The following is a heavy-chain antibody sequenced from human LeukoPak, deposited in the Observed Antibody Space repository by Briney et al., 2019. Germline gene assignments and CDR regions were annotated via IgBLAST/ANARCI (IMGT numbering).Heavy chain of an antibody. V-gene: IGHV3-74*03. J-gene: IGHJ4*02. Sequence: GGSLRLSCSVSGFTFDSYWMHWVRQAPGKGLVWVSRINSDGSSTKYMDSVKGRFTISRDNAKNTLYLQMNSLRAEDTAVYYCARSPPFDYWGQGTLVTVSS. CDR1: GFTFDSYW. CDR2: INSDGSST. CDR3: ARSPPFDY.